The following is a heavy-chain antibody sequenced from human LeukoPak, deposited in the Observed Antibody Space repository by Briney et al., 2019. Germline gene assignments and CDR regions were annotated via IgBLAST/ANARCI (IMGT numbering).Heavy chain of an antibody. CDR1: GFTFSSYA. J-gene: IGHJ4*02. V-gene: IGHV3-23*01. Sequence: GGSLRLSCAASGFTFSSYAMSWVRQAPGKGLEWVSAISGSGGSTYYADSMKGRFTISRDNSKNTLYLQMNSLRAEDTAVYYCAKDGPRRDGYNYALDYWGQGTLVTVSS. CDR3: AKDGPRRDGYNYALDY. CDR2: ISGSGGST. D-gene: IGHD5-24*01.